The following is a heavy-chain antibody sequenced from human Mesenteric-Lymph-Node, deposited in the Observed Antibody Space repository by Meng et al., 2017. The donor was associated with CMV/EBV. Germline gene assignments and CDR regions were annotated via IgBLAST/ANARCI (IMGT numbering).Heavy chain of an antibody. CDR2: IYYSGST. J-gene: IGHJ4*02. D-gene: IGHD1-26*01. CDR3: ARQYGGSSTYFDY. CDR1: GGSISSSISC. V-gene: IGHV4-39*01. Sequence: VSGGSISSSISCWGCIRHPPGTGLEWIGSIYYSGSTSYHPSLKSRVPISVDTSKNQFSLKLSSVTAADTAVYYCARQYGGSSTYFDYWGQGTLVTVSS.